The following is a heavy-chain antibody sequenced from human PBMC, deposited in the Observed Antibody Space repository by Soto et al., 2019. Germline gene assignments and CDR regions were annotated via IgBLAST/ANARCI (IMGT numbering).Heavy chain of an antibody. CDR1: GFTFDDYA. CDR2: INWHSGTI. J-gene: IGHJ4*02. CDR3: AKDVSACTPRGLDY. V-gene: IGHV3-9*01. D-gene: IGHD1-26*01. Sequence: EVQLVESGGGLVQPGRSLRLSCATSGFTFDDYAMQWVRQAPGKGLEWVSHINWHSGTIAYADSVKGRFTISRDNAKNSLYLQMNSLRAEDTDLYYCAKDVSACTPRGLDYWGQGTLVTVSS.